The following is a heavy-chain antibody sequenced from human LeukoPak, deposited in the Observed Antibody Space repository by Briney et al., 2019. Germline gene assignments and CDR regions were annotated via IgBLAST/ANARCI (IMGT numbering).Heavy chain of an antibody. CDR3: ARDPAETTVPKGQKDYYYYYMDV. D-gene: IGHD4-11*01. J-gene: IGHJ6*03. Sequence: ASVKVSCKSSGYTFTSYYMHWVRQAPGQGLEWMGIINPSGGSTSYAQKFQGRVAMTRDMSTGTVYMELSSLRSEDTAVYYCARDPAETTVPKGQKDYYYYYMDVWGKGTTVTVSS. V-gene: IGHV1-46*01. CDR1: GYTFTSYY. CDR2: INPSGGST.